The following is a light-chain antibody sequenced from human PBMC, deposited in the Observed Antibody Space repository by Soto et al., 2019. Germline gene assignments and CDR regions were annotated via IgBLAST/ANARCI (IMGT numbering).Light chain of an antibody. Sequence: EIAMTQSPATLSVSPGERATPSCSSSQSVSSNLAWYQQKPGQAPRLLIYGASTRATGIPARFSGSGSGTEFTLTISSLQSEDFSVYYCQQYNNWPPWTLGQGTKVDIK. V-gene: IGKV3-15*01. J-gene: IGKJ1*01. CDR2: GAS. CDR3: QQYNNWPPWT. CDR1: QSVSSN.